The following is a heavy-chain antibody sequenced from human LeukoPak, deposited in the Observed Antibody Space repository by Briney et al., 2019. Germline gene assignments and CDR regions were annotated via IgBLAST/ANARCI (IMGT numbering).Heavy chain of an antibody. V-gene: IGHV3-30*18. CDR1: GFTFSSYG. D-gene: IGHD3-3*01. J-gene: IGHJ6*02. CDR2: IPYDGSNK. CDR3: AKDKDFWSGYYRGVPYYYGMDV. Sequence: PGGSLRLSCAASGFTFSSYGMHWVRQAPGKGLEWVAVIPYDGSNKYYADSVKGRFTISRDNSKNTLYLQMNSLRAEDTAVYYCAKDKDFWSGYYRGVPYYYGMDVWGQGTTVTVSS.